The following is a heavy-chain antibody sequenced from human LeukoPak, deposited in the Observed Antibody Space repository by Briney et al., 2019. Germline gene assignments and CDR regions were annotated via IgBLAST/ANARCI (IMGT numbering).Heavy chain of an antibody. CDR2: INPNSGGT. V-gene: IGHV1-2*02. CDR1: GYTFTGYY. D-gene: IGHD5-12*01. J-gene: IGHJ6*03. CDR3: ARGPYEPNYYYYYMDV. Sequence: ASVKVSCKASGYTFTGYYMHWVRQAPGQGLEWMGWINPNSGGTNYAQKFQGRVTMTRDTSISTAYMELSRLRSDDTAVYYCARGPYEPNYYYYYMDVWGKGTTVTVSS.